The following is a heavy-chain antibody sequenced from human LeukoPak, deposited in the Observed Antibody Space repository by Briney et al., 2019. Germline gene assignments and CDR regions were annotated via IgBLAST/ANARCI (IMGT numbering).Heavy chain of an antibody. V-gene: IGHV4-61*01. J-gene: IGHJ4*02. Sequence: SETLSLTCTVSGGSISSSSYYWSWIRQPPGKGLEWIGYIYYSGSTNYNPSLKSRVTISVDTSKNQFSLKLSSVTAADTAVYYCARARGDYYGLQYYFDYWGQGTLVTVSS. D-gene: IGHD3-10*01. CDR3: ARARGDYYGLQYYFDY. CDR2: IYYSGST. CDR1: GGSISSSSYY.